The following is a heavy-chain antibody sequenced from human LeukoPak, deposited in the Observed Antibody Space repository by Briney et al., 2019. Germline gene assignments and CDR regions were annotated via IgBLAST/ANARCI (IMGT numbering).Heavy chain of an antibody. CDR3: AREGGYFDWLSAFDY. CDR1: GFTFSSYG. CDR2: IWYDGSNK. J-gene: IGHJ4*02. D-gene: IGHD3-9*01. Sequence: GGSLRLSCAASGFTFSSYGMHWVRQAPGKGLEWVAVIWYDGSNKYYADSVKGRFTISRDNSKNTLYLQINSLRAEDTAVYYCAREGGYFDWLSAFDYWGQGTLVTVSS. V-gene: IGHV3-33*01.